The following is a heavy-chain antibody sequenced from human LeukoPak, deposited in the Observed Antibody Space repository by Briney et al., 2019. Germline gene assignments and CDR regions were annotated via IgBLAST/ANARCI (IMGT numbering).Heavy chain of an antibody. J-gene: IGHJ3*02. CDR3: ASVDDLDAFAM. Sequence: GGSLRLSCAASGFTFSSYAMHWVRQAPGKELEWVAVILDDGSNKYYADSVKGRFTISRDNSKNTLYLQMNSLRGEDTAVYYCASVDDLDAFAMWGQGTMVTVSS. CDR2: ILDDGSNK. V-gene: IGHV3-30*04. CDR1: GFTFSSYA. D-gene: IGHD5-12*01.